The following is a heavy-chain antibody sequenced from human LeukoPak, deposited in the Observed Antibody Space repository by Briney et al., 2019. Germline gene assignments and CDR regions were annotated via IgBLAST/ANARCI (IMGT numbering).Heavy chain of an antibody. D-gene: IGHD1-26*01. J-gene: IGHJ4*02. CDR2: INPNSGGT. Sequence: GASVKVSCKASGYTFTGYYMHWVRQAPGQGLEWMGWINPNSGGTNYAQKFQGRVTMTRDTSISTAYMELSRLRSDDTAVYYCARDRRRLSGSYPDYWGQGTLVTVSS. V-gene: IGHV1-2*02. CDR1: GYTFTGYY. CDR3: ARDRRRLSGSYPDY.